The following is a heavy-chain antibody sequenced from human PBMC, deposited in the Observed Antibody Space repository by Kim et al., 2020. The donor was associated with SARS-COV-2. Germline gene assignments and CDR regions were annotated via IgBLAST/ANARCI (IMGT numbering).Heavy chain of an antibody. Sequence: GGSLRLSCAASGFTVSSNYMSWVRQAPGKGLEWVSVIYSGGSTYYADSVKGRFTISRDNSKNTLYLQMNSLRAEDTAVYYCARDAPSVTPDSSSWYGLQRGAFDIWGQGTMVTVSS. D-gene: IGHD6-13*01. CDR1: GFTVSSNY. CDR3: ARDAPSVTPDSSSWYGLQRGAFDI. V-gene: IGHV3-66*01. J-gene: IGHJ3*02. CDR2: IYSGGST.